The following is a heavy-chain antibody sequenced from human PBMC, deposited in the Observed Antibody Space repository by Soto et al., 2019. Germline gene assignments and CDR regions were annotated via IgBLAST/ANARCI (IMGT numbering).Heavy chain of an antibody. D-gene: IGHD2-15*01. CDR1: GYSISSGYY. V-gene: IGHV4-38-2*02. CDR3: ARDRIFGDYYYYGMDV. J-gene: IGHJ6*02. Sequence: SETLSLTCTVSGYSISSGYYWGWIRQPPGKGLEWIGSIYHSGSTYYNPSLKSRVTISVDTSKNQFSLKLSSVTAADTAVYYCARDRIFGDYYYYGMDVWGQGTTVTVSS. CDR2: IYHSGST.